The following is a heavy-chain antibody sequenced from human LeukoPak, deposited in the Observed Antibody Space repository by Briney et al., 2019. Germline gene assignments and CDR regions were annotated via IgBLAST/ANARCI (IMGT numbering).Heavy chain of an antibody. CDR1: GGSFSGYY. CDR3: ARGHSGYYDSSGYPSGAFDI. D-gene: IGHD3-22*01. Sequence: PSETLPLTCAVYGGSFSGYYWSWIRQPPGKGLEWIGEINHSGSTNYNPSLKSRVTISVDTSKNQFSLKLSSVTAADTAVYYCARGHSGYYDSSGYPSGAFDIWGQGTMVTVSS. J-gene: IGHJ3*02. V-gene: IGHV4-34*01. CDR2: INHSGST.